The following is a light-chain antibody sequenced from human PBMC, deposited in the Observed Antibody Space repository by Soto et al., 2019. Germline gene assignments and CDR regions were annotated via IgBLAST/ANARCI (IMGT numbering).Light chain of an antibody. J-gene: IGKJ3*01. Sequence: EIVWTQSPGTLSLSPGERATLSCRASQSVNSNYLAWHQQKPGQAPRLLIYGVSSRATGIPDRFSGSGSGTDFTLTISRLETEDFAVYYCQQYGNSGVTFGPGTKVDIK. CDR1: QSVNSNY. V-gene: IGKV3-20*01. CDR3: QQYGNSGVT. CDR2: GVS.